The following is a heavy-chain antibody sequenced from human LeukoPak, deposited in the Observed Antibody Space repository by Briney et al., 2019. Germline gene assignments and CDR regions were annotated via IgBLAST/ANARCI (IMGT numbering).Heavy chain of an antibody. CDR2: IIPIFGTA. V-gene: IGHV1-69*13. CDR3: ARVGGIVVVPAAMHATGFDY. D-gene: IGHD2-2*01. Sequence: SVKVSCKASGGTFSSYAISWVRQAPGQGLEWMGGIIPIFGTANYAQKFQGRVTITADESTSTAYMEPRSLRSDDTAVYYCARVGGIVVVPAAMHATGFDYWGQGTLVTVSS. CDR1: GGTFSSYA. J-gene: IGHJ4*02.